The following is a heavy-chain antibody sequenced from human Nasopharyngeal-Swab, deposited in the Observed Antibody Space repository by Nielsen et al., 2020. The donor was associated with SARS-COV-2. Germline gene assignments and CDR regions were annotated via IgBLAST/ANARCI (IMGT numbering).Heavy chain of an antibody. Sequence: SVNVSCKASGGTFSSYAISWVRQAPGQGLEWMGVIIPIFGTANYAQKFQGRVTITADESTSTAYMELSSLRSEDTAVYYCARWGSSSSWDNYFDYWGQRTLVTVSS. V-gene: IGHV1-69*13. CDR3: ARWGSSSSWDNYFDY. J-gene: IGHJ4*02. D-gene: IGHD6-13*01. CDR1: GGTFSSYA. CDR2: IIPIFGTA.